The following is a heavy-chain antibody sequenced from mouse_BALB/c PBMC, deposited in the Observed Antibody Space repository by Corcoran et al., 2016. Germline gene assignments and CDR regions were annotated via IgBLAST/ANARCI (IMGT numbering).Heavy chain of an antibody. CDR1: GYTFTDYN. CDR2: INPNNGGT. D-gene: IGHD1-2*01. J-gene: IGHJ3*01. CDR3: ARRTTATGFAY. V-gene: IGHV1-18*01. Sequence: EVLLQQSGSELVKPGASLKIPCKASGYTFTDYNMDWVKQGHGKSLEWIGDINPNNGGTIYNQKFKGRATLTVDKSSSTAYMELRSLTSEDTAVYYCARRTTATGFAYWGQGTLVTVSA.